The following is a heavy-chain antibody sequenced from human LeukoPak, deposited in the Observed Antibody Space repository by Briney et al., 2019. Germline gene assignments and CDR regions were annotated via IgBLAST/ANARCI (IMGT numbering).Heavy chain of an antibody. CDR2: IHYSGTT. D-gene: IGHD6-6*01. Sequence: SETLSLTCTVSGGSISAYYWSWIRQPPGRGLEWIGYIHYSGTTNYYPSLKSRVTIALDTSKNQFSLKLISVTAADTAVYYCARFGTSSSRFFDYWGQGTLVTVSS. J-gene: IGHJ4*02. CDR1: GGSISAYY. V-gene: IGHV4-59*01. CDR3: ARFGTSSSRFFDY.